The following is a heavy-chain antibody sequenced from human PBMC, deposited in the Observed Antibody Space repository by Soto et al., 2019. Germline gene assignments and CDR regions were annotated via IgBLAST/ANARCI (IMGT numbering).Heavy chain of an antibody. Sequence: GASVKLSCKASGYTFIGYYIHWVRQAPGQGLEWMGRINPHSGDTTYAQKFQGRLTMTRDTSISTAYMELSSLRSDDTAVYYCGRDGVGATPLGWFDPWGQGSLVTVSS. CDR2: INPHSGDT. D-gene: IGHD1-26*01. V-gene: IGHV1-2*06. J-gene: IGHJ5*02. CDR3: GRDGVGATPLGWFDP. CDR1: GYTFIGYY.